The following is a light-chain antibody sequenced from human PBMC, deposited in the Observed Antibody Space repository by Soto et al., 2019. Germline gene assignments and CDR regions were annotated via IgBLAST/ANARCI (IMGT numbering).Light chain of an antibody. V-gene: IGKV1-39*01. CDR2: SAV. CDR3: QQTYSNTRS. Sequence: DIQMTQSPASLYASVGNRVNITCRASHSVYPYFHWYQQKPGKAPRLLVHSAVKLEFGVPTRFSGSGSGTYFAFTISCLQPDEIATYVGQQTYSNTRSFGEGT. J-gene: IGKJ5*01. CDR1: HSVYPY.